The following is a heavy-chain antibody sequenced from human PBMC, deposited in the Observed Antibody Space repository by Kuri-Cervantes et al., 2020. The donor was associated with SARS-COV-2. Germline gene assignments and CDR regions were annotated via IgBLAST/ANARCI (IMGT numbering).Heavy chain of an antibody. CDR1: GGSISSHY. CDR3: ARDLRLGKSLDY. Sequence: GGSLRLSSTVSGGSISSHYWSWIRQPPGKGLEWVANIKQDGSEKYYVDSVKGRFTISRDNAKNSLYLQMSSLRAGDTAVYYCARDLRLGKSLDYWGQGTLVTVSS. V-gene: IGHV3-7*01. J-gene: IGHJ4*02. D-gene: IGHD7-27*01. CDR2: IKQDGSEK.